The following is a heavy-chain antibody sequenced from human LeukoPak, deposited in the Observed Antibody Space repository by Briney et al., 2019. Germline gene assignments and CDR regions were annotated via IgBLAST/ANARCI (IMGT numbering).Heavy chain of an antibody. CDR1: GGSVSSGYFY. Sequence: SETLSLTCTVSGGSVSSGYFYWSWIRQPPGKGLEWIGSIYYSGSTYYNPSLKSRVTISVDTSKNQFSLKLSSVTAADTAVYYCAIRGDFDYWGQGTLVTVSS. D-gene: IGHD3-10*01. J-gene: IGHJ4*02. CDR3: AIRGDFDY. V-gene: IGHV4-39*01. CDR2: IYYSGST.